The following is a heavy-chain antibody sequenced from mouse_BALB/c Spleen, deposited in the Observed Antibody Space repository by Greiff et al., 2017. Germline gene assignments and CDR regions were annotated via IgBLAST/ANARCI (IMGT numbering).Heavy chain of an antibody. Sequence: VHLVESGPGLVAPSQSLSITCTVSGFSLTSYGVHWVRQPPGKGLEWLGVIWAGGSTNYNSALMSRLSISKDNSKSQVFLKMNSLQTDDTAMYYCARGGYDGIYYYAMDYWGQGTSVTVSS. J-gene: IGHJ4*01. V-gene: IGHV2-9*02. D-gene: IGHD2-2*01. CDR3: ARGGYDGIYYYAMDY. CDR2: IWAGGST. CDR1: GFSLTSYG.